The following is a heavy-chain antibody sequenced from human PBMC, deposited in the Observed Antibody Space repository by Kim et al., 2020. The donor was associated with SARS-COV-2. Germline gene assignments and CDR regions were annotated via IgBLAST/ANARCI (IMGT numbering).Heavy chain of an antibody. D-gene: IGHD3-10*01. V-gene: IGHV3-7*01. CDR3: ARRSASGSYLNKYWDS. CDR2: IRQDANEK. Sequence: GGSLRLSCAASGFTFSGFRMSWVRQAPGKGLEWVADIRQDANEKFYVDSVKGRFTISRDNAKNSRFLQMNGLRVEDTAVYYCARRSASGSYLNKYWDSWGQGTLVTVSS. J-gene: IGHJ4*02. CDR1: GFTFSGFR.